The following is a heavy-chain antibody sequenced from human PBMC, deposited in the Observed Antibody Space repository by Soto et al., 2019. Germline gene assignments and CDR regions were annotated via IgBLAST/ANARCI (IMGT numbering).Heavy chain of an antibody. CDR3: AREEGYCNGGPCYRGAFDF. CDR1: GFTFSDYS. J-gene: IGHJ3*01. D-gene: IGHD2-15*01. V-gene: IGHV3-21*02. Sequence: EVQLVESGGGLVKPGGSPRLSCAASGFTFSDYSMLWVRQAPGKGLEWLAFIGNSNNPTFYADSVRGRFTISRDNPKNSLYLQMNRLREEYTAGYFCAREEGYCNGGPCYRGAFDFWGQGTIVPVSS. CDR2: IGNSNNPT.